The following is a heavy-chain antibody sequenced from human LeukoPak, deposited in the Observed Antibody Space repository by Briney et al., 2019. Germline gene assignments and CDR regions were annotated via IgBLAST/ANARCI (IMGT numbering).Heavy chain of an antibody. CDR3: ARGRMQVAGHGMDV. J-gene: IGHJ6*02. D-gene: IGHD6-19*01. CDR2: MNPNSGNT. V-gene: IGHV1-8*01. Sequence: GASVKVSCKPSGYTFTSYDINWVRQATGQGLEWMGWMNPNSGNTGYAQKFQGRVTMTRNTSISTAYMELSSLRSEDTAVYYCARGRMQVAGHGMDVWGQGTTVTVSS. CDR1: GYTFTSYD.